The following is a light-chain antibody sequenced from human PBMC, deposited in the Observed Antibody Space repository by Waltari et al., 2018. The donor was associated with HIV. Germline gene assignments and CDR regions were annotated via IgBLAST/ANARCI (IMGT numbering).Light chain of an antibody. CDR2: GAS. CDR1: QSVSSSY. J-gene: IGKJ1*01. CDR3: QQYGSSPKT. V-gene: IGKV3-20*01. Sequence: EIVLTHYPGTMSLSPGDRATLSCRASQSVSSSYLAWYQQKPGQAPRLLIYGASSRATGIPDRFSGSGSGTDFTLTISRLEPEDFAVYYCQQYGSSPKTFGQGTKVEIK.